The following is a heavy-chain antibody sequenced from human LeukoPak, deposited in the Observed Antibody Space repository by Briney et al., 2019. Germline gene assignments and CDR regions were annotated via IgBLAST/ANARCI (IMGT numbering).Heavy chain of an antibody. D-gene: IGHD2-2*01. J-gene: IGHJ5*02. Sequence: SETLSLTCTVSGGSIGSGDYYWSWIRQPPGKGLEWIGYIYYSGSTYYNPSLKSRDTISVDTSKNQFPLRLSSVTAADTAVYYCARGGYCSSTSCYPIYWFDPWGQGTLVTVSS. CDR2: IYYSGST. V-gene: IGHV4-30-4*08. CDR3: ARGGYCSSTSCYPIYWFDP. CDR1: GGSIGSGDYY.